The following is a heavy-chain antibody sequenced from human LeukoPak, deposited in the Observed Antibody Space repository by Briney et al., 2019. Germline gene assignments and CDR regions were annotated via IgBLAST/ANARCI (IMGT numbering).Heavy chain of an antibody. V-gene: IGHV4-59*01. Sequence: SETLSLTCTVSGGXISSYYCSWIRQPPGKGLEWIGYVSYSGTTNYNPSLKSRVTISLDTSKNQFSLKLSSVTAADTAVYYCATSRTMGATDWFDPWGQGTLVIVSS. J-gene: IGHJ5*02. CDR3: ATSRTMGATDWFDP. CDR1: GGXISSYY. CDR2: VSYSGTT. D-gene: IGHD1-26*01.